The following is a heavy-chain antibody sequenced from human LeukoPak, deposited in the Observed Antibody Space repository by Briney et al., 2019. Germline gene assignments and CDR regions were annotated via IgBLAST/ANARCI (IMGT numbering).Heavy chain of an antibody. Sequence: GESLTLSCAASGFTFSGSGMSWVRQATGKGLEWVATIKGDGSGKFYVDSVKGRFAISRDDAKSSLFLQMDSLRSEDTAVYYCTKNTHDYWGQGTLVTVSS. J-gene: IGHJ4*02. D-gene: IGHD1/OR15-1a*01. V-gene: IGHV3-7*01. CDR1: GFTFSGSG. CDR2: IKGDGSGK. CDR3: TKNTHDY.